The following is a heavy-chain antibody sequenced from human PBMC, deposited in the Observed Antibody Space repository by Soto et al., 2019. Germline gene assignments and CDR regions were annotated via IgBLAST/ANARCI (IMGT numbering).Heavy chain of an antibody. V-gene: IGHV4-59*01. D-gene: IGHD5-18*01. Sequence: SETLSLTCTVSGGSISSYYWSWIRQPPGKGLEWVGYIYYSGSTNYNPSLKSRVTISVDTSKNQFSLKLSSVTAADTAVYYCARDNGYSYGYTLDHWGQGTLVTVSS. CDR1: GGSISSYY. J-gene: IGHJ4*02. CDR2: IYYSGST. CDR3: ARDNGYSYGYTLDH.